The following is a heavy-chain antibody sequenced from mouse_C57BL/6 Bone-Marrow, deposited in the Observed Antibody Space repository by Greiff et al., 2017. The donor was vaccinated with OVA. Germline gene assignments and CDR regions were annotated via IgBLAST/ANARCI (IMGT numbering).Heavy chain of an antibody. CDR1: GYAFTNYL. CDR2: INPGSGGT. CDR3: ARRPYSNYVGRRGYAMDY. D-gene: IGHD2-5*01. Sequence: VMLVESGAELVRPGTSVKVSCKASGYAFTNYLIEWVKQRPGQGLEWIGVINPGSGGTDYNEKFKGKATLTADKSSSTAYMQLSSLTSEDSAVYFCARRPYSNYVGRRGYAMDYWGQGTSVTVSS. V-gene: IGHV1-54*01. J-gene: IGHJ4*01.